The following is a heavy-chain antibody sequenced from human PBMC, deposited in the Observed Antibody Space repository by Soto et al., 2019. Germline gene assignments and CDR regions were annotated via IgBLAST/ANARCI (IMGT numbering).Heavy chain of an antibody. D-gene: IGHD5-18*01. CDR3: ARGGYSYGYPYFDY. CDR2: ISYDGSNK. CDR1: GFTFSSYA. J-gene: IGHJ4*02. Sequence: QVQLVESGGGVVQPGRSLRLSCAASGFTFSSYAMHWVRQAPGKGLEWVAVISYDGSNKYYAVSVKGRFTISRDNSKNTLYLQMNSLRAEDTAVYYCARGGYSYGYPYFDYWGQGTLVTVSS. V-gene: IGHV3-30-3*01.